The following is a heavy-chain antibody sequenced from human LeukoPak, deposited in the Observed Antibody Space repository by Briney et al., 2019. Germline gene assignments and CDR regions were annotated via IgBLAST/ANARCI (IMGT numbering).Heavy chain of an antibody. CDR1: GGSISSHY. J-gene: IGHJ4*02. V-gene: IGHV4-59*11. Sequence: SETLSLTCTVSGGSISSHYWSWIRQPPGKGLEWIGYIYYSGSTNHNPSLKSRVTISVDTSKNQFSLKLSSVTAADTAVYYCARDGGSYYLAYYFDYWGQGTLVTVSS. CDR2: IYYSGST. CDR3: ARDGGSYYLAYYFDY. D-gene: IGHD1-26*01.